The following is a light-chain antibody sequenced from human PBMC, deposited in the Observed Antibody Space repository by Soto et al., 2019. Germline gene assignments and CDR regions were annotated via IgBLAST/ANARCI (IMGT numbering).Light chain of an antibody. CDR1: QSIGRS. V-gene: IGKV1-39*01. CDR3: QQSYYTQLT. CDR2: AAS. J-gene: IGKJ4*01. Sequence: DIQMTQSPSSLSASVGDRVTITCRASQSIGRSLNWYQQTPGRAPKFLISAASSLQSGVPSRFSGSGSWTDFTLTLSSLQPEYFATYYCQQSYYTQLTFGGGNKVEIK.